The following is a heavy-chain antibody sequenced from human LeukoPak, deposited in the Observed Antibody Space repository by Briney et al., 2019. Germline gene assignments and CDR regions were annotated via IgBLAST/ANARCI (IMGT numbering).Heavy chain of an antibody. CDR3: ARGGYD. CDR1: GXSFSGYY. Sequence: KPSETLSLTCAVYGXSFSGYYWSWIRQPPGKGLEWIGEINHSGSTNYNPSLKSRVTISVDTSKNQFSLKLSSVTAADTAVYYCARGGYDWGQGTLVTVSS. CDR2: INHSGST. V-gene: IGHV4-34*01. D-gene: IGHD1-1*01. J-gene: IGHJ4*02.